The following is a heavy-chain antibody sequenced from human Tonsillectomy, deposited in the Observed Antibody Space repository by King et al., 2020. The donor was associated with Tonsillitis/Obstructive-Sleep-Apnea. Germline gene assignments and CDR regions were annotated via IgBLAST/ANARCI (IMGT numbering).Heavy chain of an antibody. CDR3: ARDGGTEDFDY. J-gene: IGHJ4*02. D-gene: IGHD1-7*01. CDR2: NYHSGGT. V-gene: IGHV4-4*02. CDR1: GGSITRTKW. Sequence: VQLQESGPGLVKPSGTLSLTCAVSGGSITRTKWWSLGRQPPGKGLEWIVENYHSGGTNYNPSLKSRVTISVDKSKNQFSLKLTSVTAADTAVYYCARDGGTEDFDYWGQGTLVTVSS.